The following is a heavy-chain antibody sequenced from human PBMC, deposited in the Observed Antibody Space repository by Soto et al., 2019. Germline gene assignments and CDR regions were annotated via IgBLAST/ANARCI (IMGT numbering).Heavy chain of an antibody. CDR2: ISTYNGNT. D-gene: IGHD2-8*01. J-gene: IGHJ4*02. V-gene: IGHV1-18*01. Sequence: ASVKVSCKASGYTFTSYGISWVRQAPGQRLEWMGWISTYNGNTNYAQKLQGRVTMTTDTSTSTAYMELRSLRSDDTAVYYCARDDCTNGVCYGSFDYWGQGTLVTVSS. CDR3: ARDDCTNGVCYGSFDY. CDR1: GYTFTSYG.